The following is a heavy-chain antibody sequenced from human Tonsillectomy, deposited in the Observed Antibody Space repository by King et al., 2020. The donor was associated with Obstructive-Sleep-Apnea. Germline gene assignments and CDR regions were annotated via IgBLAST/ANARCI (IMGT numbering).Heavy chain of an antibody. D-gene: IGHD3-10*01. CDR3: ARGSYYHASGSYSFDY. V-gene: IGHV3-30*04. J-gene: IGHJ4*02. Sequence: VQLVESGGGVVQPGRSLSLSCAGSGFSFSLYALHWVRHAPGKGLDCVSLRSFHGSNEPYADSVKGRFTISRDNSKNTLYLQMNSLRAEDTAVYYCARGSYYHASGSYSFDYWGQGTLVAVSS. CDR2: RSFHGSNE. CDR1: GFSFSLYA.